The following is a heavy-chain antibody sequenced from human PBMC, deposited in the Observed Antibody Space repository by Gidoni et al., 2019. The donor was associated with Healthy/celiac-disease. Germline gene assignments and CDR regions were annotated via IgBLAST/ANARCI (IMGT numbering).Heavy chain of an antibody. CDR3: ARQGRDFGPSYYDSSGYFDY. V-gene: IGHV4-39*01. CDR2: IYYSGST. J-gene: IGHJ4*02. Sequence: QLQLQESGPGLVKPSETLSLTCTVSGGSISSSSYYWGWIRQPPGKGLEWIGSIYYSGSTYYNPSLKSRVTISVDTSKNQFSLKLSSVTAADTAVYYCARQGRDFGPSYYDSSGYFDYWGQGTLVTVSS. D-gene: IGHD3-22*01. CDR1: GGSISSSSYY.